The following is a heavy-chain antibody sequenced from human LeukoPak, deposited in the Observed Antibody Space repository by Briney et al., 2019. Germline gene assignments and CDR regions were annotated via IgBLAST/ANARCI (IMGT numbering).Heavy chain of an antibody. D-gene: IGHD5-24*01. CDR3: TRRGDGYNYEAFDI. Sequence: GGSLRLSCAASGFTFSAAWMSWVSQASGKGLEWVGRIGSKANSYATPYAASVKGRFTISRDDSKNTAYLQMNSLKTEDTAVYYCTRRGDGYNYEAFDIWGQGTMVTVSS. J-gene: IGHJ3*02. CDR1: GFTFSAAW. V-gene: IGHV3-73*01. CDR2: IGSKANSYAT.